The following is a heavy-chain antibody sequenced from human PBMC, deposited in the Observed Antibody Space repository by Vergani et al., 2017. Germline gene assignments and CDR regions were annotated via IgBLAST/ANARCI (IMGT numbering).Heavy chain of an antibody. CDR1: GFTFSSYS. CDR2: ISSSSSPI. CDR3: GRGSDNYN. J-gene: IGHJ4*02. Sequence: EVQLVESGGGLVQRGGSLRLSCAASGFTFSSYSMNWVRQAPGKGLEWVSYISSSSSPIYYADSVQGRFTISRDNAKNSLYLQMNSLRVEDTAVYYCGRGSDNYNWGQGTLVTVSS. V-gene: IGHV3-48*01. D-gene: IGHD5-24*01.